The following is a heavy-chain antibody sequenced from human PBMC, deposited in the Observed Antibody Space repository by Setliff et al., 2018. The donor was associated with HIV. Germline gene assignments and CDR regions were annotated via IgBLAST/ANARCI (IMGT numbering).Heavy chain of an antibody. CDR1: GGSFSGYY. Sequence: LSLTCAVYGGSFSGYYWSWIRQPPGKGLEWIGEINHSGSTNYNPSLKSRVTISVDTSKNQFPLKLSSVTAADTAVYYCARGRRYDFWSGSQDWFDPWGQGTLVTVSS. CDR3: ARGRRYDFWSGSQDWFDP. CDR2: INHSGST. V-gene: IGHV4-34*01. J-gene: IGHJ5*02. D-gene: IGHD3-3*01.